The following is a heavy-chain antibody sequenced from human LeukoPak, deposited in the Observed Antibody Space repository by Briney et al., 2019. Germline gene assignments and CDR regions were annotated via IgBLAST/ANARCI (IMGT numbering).Heavy chain of an antibody. CDR2: ISGSGGST. D-gene: IGHD4-11*01. CDR1: GFTFSSYA. CDR3: ATLNVDYSRLQADY. V-gene: IGHV3-23*01. Sequence: GGSLRLSCAASGFTFSSYAMSWVRLAPGKGLEWVSAISGSGGSTYYADSVKGRFTISRDNSKNTLYLQMNSLRAEDTAVYYCATLNVDYSRLQADYWGQGTLVTVSS. J-gene: IGHJ4*02.